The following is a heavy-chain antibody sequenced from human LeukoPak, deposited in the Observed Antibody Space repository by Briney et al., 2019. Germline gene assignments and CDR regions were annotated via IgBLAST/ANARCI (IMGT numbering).Heavy chain of an antibody. Sequence: GGSLRLSCAASGFTFSSYSMNWVRQAPGKGLEWDSSISSSSSYIYYADSVKGRFTISRDNAKNSLYLQMNSLRAEDTAVYYCARVVVGATTAPYDYWGQGTLVTVSS. D-gene: IGHD1-26*01. CDR3: ARVVVGATTAPYDY. CDR2: ISSSSSYI. CDR1: GFTFSSYS. J-gene: IGHJ4*02. V-gene: IGHV3-21*01.